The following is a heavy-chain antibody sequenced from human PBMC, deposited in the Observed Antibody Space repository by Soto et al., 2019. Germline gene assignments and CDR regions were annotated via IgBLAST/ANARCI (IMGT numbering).Heavy chain of an antibody. CDR1: GGSFSGYY. CDR2: INHSGST. J-gene: IGHJ4*02. Sequence: PSETLSLTCAVYGGSFSGYYWSWIRQPPGKGLEWIGEINHSGSTNYNPSLKSRVTISVDTSKNQFSLKLSSVTAADTAVYYCARIPGTRYDCWGQGTLVTVSS. CDR3: ARIPGTRYDC. V-gene: IGHV4-34*01. D-gene: IGHD1-1*01.